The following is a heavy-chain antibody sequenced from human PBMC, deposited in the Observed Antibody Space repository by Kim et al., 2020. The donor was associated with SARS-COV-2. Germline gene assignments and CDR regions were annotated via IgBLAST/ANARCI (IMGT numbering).Heavy chain of an antibody. Sequence: GGSLRLSCAASGFSFRSDWMSWVRQTPGKGLEWMGQINQDGSEKYSMDSVKGRFTISRDNAKNSLYLQMGSRRAEATAVYYCARDRERALEFGGRGILVT. CDR1: GFSFRSDW. CDR2: INQDGSEK. V-gene: IGHV3-7*01. CDR3: ARDRERALEF. D-gene: IGHD3-10*01. J-gene: IGHJ4*02.